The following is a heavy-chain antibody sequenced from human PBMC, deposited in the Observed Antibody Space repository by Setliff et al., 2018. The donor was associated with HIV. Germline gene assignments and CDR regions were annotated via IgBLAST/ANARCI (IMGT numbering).Heavy chain of an antibody. J-gene: IGHJ6*03. D-gene: IGHD3-10*01. CDR3: ARGRLLWSGSYYYYYMDV. CDR2: SRNKANSYTT. Sequence: GGSLKLSCAASGFTFSDHYMDWVRQAPGKGLEWVGRSRNKANSYTTEYAASVKGRFTISRDDSKNSLYLQMNSLKTEDTAVYYCARGRLLWSGSYYYYYMDVWGKGTTVTVSS. V-gene: IGHV3-72*01. CDR1: GFTFSDHY.